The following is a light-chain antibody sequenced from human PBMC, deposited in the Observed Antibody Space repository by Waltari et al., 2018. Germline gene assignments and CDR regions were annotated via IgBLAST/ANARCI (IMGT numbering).Light chain of an antibody. CDR2: GAS. CDR3: QQYNDWPRT. J-gene: IGKJ1*01. CDR1: QRVSSN. V-gene: IGKV3-15*01. Sequence: EIVMTQSPATLSVSPGERATLSCRASQRVSSNLAWYQQSPGQAPRLLISGASTRATGIPARFSGSGSGTEFTLTINILQSEDFAVYYCQQYNDWPRTFGQGTRVEVK.